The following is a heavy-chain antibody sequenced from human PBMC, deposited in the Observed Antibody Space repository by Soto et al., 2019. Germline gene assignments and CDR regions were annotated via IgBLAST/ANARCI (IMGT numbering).Heavy chain of an antibody. Sequence: SETRSLTCAVSGYSISSGYYWCFVRQPPGKGLEWIGSIYHSGSTYYNPSLNSRVTISVDTSKNQFSLKLSSVTAADTAVYYCASVLRFLEQFDPWGQGTLVTFSS. CDR3: ASVLRFLEQFDP. CDR2: IYHSGST. J-gene: IGHJ5*02. D-gene: IGHD3-3*01. CDR1: GYSISSGYY. V-gene: IGHV4-38-2*01.